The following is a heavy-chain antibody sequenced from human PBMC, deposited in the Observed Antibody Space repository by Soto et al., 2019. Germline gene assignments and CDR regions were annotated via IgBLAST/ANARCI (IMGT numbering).Heavy chain of an antibody. CDR2: IIAGSGNT. CDR3: ARLGFCGGESCYPLDS. Sequence: QVQLVQSGAEMKKPGASVKVSCKASEYRFTSHTIHWVRQAPGQRLEWRGWIIAGSGNTKYSQNFQGRLLITRDTSASTAYMELSSLRSEDTAVYYCARLGFCGGESCYPLDSWGQGTMVTVSS. CDR1: EYRFTSHT. D-gene: IGHD2-15*01. J-gene: IGHJ3*02. V-gene: IGHV1-3*01.